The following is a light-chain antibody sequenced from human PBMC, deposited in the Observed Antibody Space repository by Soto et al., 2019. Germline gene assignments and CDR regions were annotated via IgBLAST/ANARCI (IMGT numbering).Light chain of an antibody. CDR1: QSITTW. J-gene: IGKJ4*01. CDR2: DVS. V-gene: IGKV1-5*01. Sequence: DIQMTQSPSTVSAYVGDSVTITCRASQSITTWLAWYQQRPGKAPKLLIYDVSSLQSGVPSRFSGSGSGTDFTLTISGLQPEDFAIYFRQQTKSYPSTFGGGTKVDIK. CDR3: QQTKSYPST.